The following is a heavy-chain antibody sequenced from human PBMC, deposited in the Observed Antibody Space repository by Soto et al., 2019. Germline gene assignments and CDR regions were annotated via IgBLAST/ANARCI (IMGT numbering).Heavy chain of an antibody. J-gene: IGHJ6*02. Sequence: QVQLVQSGAEVKKPGASVKVSCKASGYTFTSYGINWVRQAPGQGLEWMGWISGYNGNTNYAPKLQGRVTMTTDTSTTTAYMELRSLRSDDTAVYYCARVSTVWFGAYYYGMDVWGQGTTVTVSS. CDR3: ARVSTVWFGAYYYGMDV. CDR2: ISGYNGNT. CDR1: GYTFTSYG. V-gene: IGHV1-18*01. D-gene: IGHD3-10*01.